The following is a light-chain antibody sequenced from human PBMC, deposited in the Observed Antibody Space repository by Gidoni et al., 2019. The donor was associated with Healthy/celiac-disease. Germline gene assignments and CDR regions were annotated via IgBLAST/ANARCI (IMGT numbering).Light chain of an antibody. Sequence: ETVLTQSPATLSLSPGERATLSCRASQSVSSYLAWYQQKPGQAPRLLIYDASNGATGIPARFSGSGSGTDFALTISSLEPGDFAVYYCQQRSNWLWTFGQGTKVEIK. J-gene: IGKJ1*01. V-gene: IGKV3-11*01. CDR2: DAS. CDR3: QQRSNWLWT. CDR1: QSVSSY.